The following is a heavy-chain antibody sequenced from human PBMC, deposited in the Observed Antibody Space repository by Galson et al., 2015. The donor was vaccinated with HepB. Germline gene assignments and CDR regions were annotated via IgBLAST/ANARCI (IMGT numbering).Heavy chain of an antibody. CDR1: GGSISSYY. Sequence: ETLSLTCTVSGGSISSYYWSWIRQPPGKGLEWIGYIYYSGSTNYNPSLKSRVTISVDTSKNQFSLKLSSVTAADTAVYYCARARRPPTAFDYWGQGTLVTVSS. J-gene: IGHJ4*02. V-gene: IGHV4-59*01. D-gene: IGHD4-17*01. CDR2: IYYSGST. CDR3: ARARRPPTAFDY.